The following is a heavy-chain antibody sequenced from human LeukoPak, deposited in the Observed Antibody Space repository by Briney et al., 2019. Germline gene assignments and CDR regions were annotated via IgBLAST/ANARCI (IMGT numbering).Heavy chain of an antibody. V-gene: IGHV3-66*01. CDR2: IYSGGST. CDR3: ATSGWWGYFDY. J-gene: IGHJ4*02. Sequence: QPGGSLRLSCAASGFTVSSNYMSWVRQAPGKGLEWVSIIYSGGSTYYADSVRGRFTISRDNSKNTLYLLMNSLRAEDTAVYYCATSGWWGYFDYWGQGTLVTVSS. CDR1: GFTVSSNY. D-gene: IGHD6-19*01.